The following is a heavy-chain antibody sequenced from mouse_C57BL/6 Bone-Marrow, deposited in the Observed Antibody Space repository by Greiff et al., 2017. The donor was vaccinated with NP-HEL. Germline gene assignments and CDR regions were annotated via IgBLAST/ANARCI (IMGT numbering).Heavy chain of an antibody. D-gene: IGHD1-1*01. Sequence: VQLQQPGPELVKPGASVKISCKASGYAFSSSWMNWVKQRPGKGLEWIGRIYPGDGDTNYNGKFKGKATLTADKSSSAAYMQLSSLTSEDSAVYFCAGEFGTVVYFDYWGQGTTLTVSS. CDR3: AGEFGTVVYFDY. CDR2: IYPGDGDT. J-gene: IGHJ2*01. CDR1: GYAFSSSW. V-gene: IGHV1-82*01.